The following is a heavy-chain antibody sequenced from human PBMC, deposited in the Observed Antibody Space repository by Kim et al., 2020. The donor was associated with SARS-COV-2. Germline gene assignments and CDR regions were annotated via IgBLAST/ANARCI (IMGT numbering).Heavy chain of an antibody. V-gene: IGHV1-18*04. D-gene: IGHD3-10*02. CDR1: GYTFATYA. Sequence: ASVKVSCKASGYTFATYAVSWVRQAPGQGLEWMGWISANNGNTNYAQKLQGRVTMTTDTSTSTAYMDLRSLRSDDTAVYYCARDRRGPPPLGSMSYSYY. J-gene: IGHJ6*01. CDR2: ISANNGNT. CDR3: ARDRRGPPPLGSMSYSYY.